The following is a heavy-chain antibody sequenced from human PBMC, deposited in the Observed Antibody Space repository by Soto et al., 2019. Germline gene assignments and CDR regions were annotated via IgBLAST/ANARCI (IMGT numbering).Heavy chain of an antibody. V-gene: IGHV1-18*01. Sequence: ASVKVSCKASGYTFTSYGISWVRQAPGQGLEWMGWISAYNGNTSYAQKLQGRVTMTTDTSTSTAYMELRSLRSDDTAVYYCARDRLWDYGDYGIDYWGQGPLVTVSS. CDR2: ISAYNGNT. D-gene: IGHD4-17*01. J-gene: IGHJ4*02. CDR1: GYTFTSYG. CDR3: ARDRLWDYGDYGIDY.